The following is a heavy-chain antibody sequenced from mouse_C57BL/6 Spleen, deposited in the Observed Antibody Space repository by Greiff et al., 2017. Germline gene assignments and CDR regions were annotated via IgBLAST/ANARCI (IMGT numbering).Heavy chain of an antibody. V-gene: IGHV5-4*03. CDR2: ISDGGSYT. CDR1: GFTFSSYA. J-gene: IGHJ4*01. CDR3: ARDSNYVSGAIDY. Sequence: EVKVEESGGGLVKPGGSLKLSCAASGFTFSSYAMSWVRQTPEKRLEWVATISDGGSYTDYPDNVKGRFTISRDNAKNNLYLQMSHLKSEDTAMYYCARDSNYVSGAIDYWGQRTSVTVSS. D-gene: IGHD2-5*01.